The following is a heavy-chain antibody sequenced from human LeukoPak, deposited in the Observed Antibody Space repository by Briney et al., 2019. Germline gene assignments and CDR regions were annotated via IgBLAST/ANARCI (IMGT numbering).Heavy chain of an antibody. V-gene: IGHV3-7*01. J-gene: IGHJ4*02. CDR1: GFTFNTFW. CDR3: VRGDSVAY. D-gene: IGHD3-22*01. CDR2: MKHDGSER. Sequence: QAGGSLRLTCAASGFTFNTFWMTWVRQAPGKGLEWVANMKHDGSERYYVDSVKGRFTISRDNAKNSLYLEMNSLRAEDTAVYYCVRGDSVAYWGQGTLVTVSS.